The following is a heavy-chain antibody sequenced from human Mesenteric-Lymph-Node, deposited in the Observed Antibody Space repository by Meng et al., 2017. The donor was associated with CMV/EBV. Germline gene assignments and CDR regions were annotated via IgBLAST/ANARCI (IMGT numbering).Heavy chain of an antibody. CDR1: FHAFY. J-gene: IGHJ4*02. D-gene: IGHD6-13*01. Sequence: FHAFYIHWRRQAPGQGLEWMGGIIPIFGTAKYAQKFQGTVTITTDDSTSTVYMELSSLRSEDTAVYYCARDFTDRYSSSWYGYLDFWGQGTLVTVSS. CDR2: IIPIFGTA. V-gene: IGHV1-69*05. CDR3: ARDFTDRYSSSWYGYLDF.